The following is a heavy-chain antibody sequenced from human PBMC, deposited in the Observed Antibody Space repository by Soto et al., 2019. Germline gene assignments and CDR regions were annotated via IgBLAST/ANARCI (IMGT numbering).Heavy chain of an antibody. CDR2: IIPIFGTA. V-gene: IGHV1-69*01. J-gene: IGHJ6*02. D-gene: IGHD6-13*01. CDR1: GGTFSSYA. Sequence: QVQLVQSGAEVKKPGSSVKVSCKASGGTFSSYAISWVRQAPGQGLEWLGGIIPIFGTANYAQKFQGRVTITADESTSTGYMELSSLRSEDTAVYYCALNSAAGYEAYYYYYGMDVWGQGTTVTVSS. CDR3: ALNSAAGYEAYYYYYGMDV.